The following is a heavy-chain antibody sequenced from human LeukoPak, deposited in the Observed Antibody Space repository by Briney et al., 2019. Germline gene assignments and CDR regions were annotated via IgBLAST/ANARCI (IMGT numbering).Heavy chain of an antibody. CDR1: GYTFTSYW. V-gene: IGHV5-10-1*01. D-gene: IGHD2-15*01. CDR2: IDPSDSHA. CDR3: ARHDCSGGSCPLAH. Sequence: GESLKISCKGSGYTFTSYWITWVRQMPGKGLEWMGRIDPSDSHASYSPSLQGHVTISADKSINTAYLQWSSLKASDTAMYYCARHDCSGGSCPLAHWGQGTLVTVPS. J-gene: IGHJ4*02.